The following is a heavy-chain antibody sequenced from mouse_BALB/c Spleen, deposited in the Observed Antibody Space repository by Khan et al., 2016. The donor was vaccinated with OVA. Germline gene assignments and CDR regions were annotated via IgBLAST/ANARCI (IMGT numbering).Heavy chain of an antibody. CDR2: IKYSGST. D-gene: IGHD1-1*01. J-gene: IGHJ2*01. Sequence: EVQLQESGPGLVKPSQSLSLTCTVTGYSITSDYAWNWIRQFPGNKLEWMGYIKYSGSTSYNPSLNSRISITRNTSQSQFFLQLSSVTTEDTATYYCARSGTISTVVATDFDSWGQGTTLTVSS. CDR3: ARSGTISTVVATDFDS. V-gene: IGHV3-2*02. CDR1: GYSITSDYA.